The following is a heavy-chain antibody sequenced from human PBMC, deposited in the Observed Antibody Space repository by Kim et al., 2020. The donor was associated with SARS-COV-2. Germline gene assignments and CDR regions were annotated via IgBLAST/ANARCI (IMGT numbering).Heavy chain of an antibody. D-gene: IGHD1-1*01. V-gene: IGHV3-23*01. CDR1: GFTFSSYA. Sequence: GGSLRLSCAASGFTFSSYAMSWVRQAPGKGLEWVSAISGSGGSTYYADSVKGRFTISRDNSKNTLYLQMNSLRAEDTAVYYCAKVTAGTTSVYYYYGMDVWGQGTTVTVSS. J-gene: IGHJ6*02. CDR3: AKVTAGTTSVYYYYGMDV. CDR2: ISGSGGST.